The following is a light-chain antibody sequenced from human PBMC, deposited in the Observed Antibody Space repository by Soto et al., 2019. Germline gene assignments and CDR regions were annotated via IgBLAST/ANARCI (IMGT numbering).Light chain of an antibody. CDR1: QDIGNW. V-gene: IGKV1D-12*01. CDR2: TAS. J-gene: IGKJ5*01. Sequence: DIQMTQSPSSLSASVGDRVTITFLASQDIGNWLAWFQQKPGKAPKSLIYTASNLQSGVPSRFSGNGSGTDFTLIISSLQPEDSATYYCQQAYSFPITFGQGTRLEIK. CDR3: QQAYSFPIT.